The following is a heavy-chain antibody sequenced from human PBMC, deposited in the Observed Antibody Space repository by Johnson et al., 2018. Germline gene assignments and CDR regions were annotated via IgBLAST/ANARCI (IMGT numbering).Heavy chain of an antibody. Sequence: QVQLQESGPGLVKPSETLSLTCTVSGGSISAYYWSWIRQPAGKGMEWIGRIYSSGNTHYNPSLQSRITMSLDTAKNQSSLKLRSVTAADTAVYYCASQSAYVSNFYRWGQGTLVTVSS. CDR1: GGSISAYY. CDR2: IYSSGNT. CDR3: ASQSAYVSNFYR. V-gene: IGHV4-4*07. J-gene: IGHJ1*01. D-gene: IGHD3-3*01.